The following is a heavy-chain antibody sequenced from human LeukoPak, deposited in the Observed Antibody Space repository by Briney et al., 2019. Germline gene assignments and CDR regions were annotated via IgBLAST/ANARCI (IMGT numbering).Heavy chain of an antibody. D-gene: IGHD3-10*01. J-gene: IGHJ4*02. V-gene: IGHV3-11*04. CDR3: ARDPSDTVRFDY. Sequence: GGSLRLSCAASGFAFSDYYMSWIRQAPGKGLEWVSYISSSSTIYYADSVKGRFTISRDNAKNSLYLQMNSLRAEDTAVYYCARDPSDTVRFDYWGQGTLVTVSS. CDR2: ISSSSTI. CDR1: GFAFSDYY.